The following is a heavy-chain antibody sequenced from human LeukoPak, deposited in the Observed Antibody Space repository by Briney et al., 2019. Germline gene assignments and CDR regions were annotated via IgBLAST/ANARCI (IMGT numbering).Heavy chain of an antibody. CDR3: ARDTPYCSSTSCSNTNWFDP. J-gene: IGHJ5*02. CDR2: IYTSGST. CDR1: GGSISSYY. Sequence: NPSETLSLTCTVSGGSISSYYWSWIRQPAGKGLEWIGRIYTSGSTNYNPSLKSRVTMSVDTSKNQFSPKLSSVTAADTAVYYCARDTPYCSSTSCSNTNWFDPWGQGTLVTVSS. V-gene: IGHV4-4*07. D-gene: IGHD2-2*01.